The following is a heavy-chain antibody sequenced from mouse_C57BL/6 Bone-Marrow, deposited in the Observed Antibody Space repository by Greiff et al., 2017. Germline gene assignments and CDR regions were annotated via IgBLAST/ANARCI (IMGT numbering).Heavy chain of an antibody. CDR3: SRQVTTVLATKYFDV. J-gene: IGHJ1*03. CDR2: ISGGGGNT. V-gene: IGHV5-9*01. D-gene: IGHD1-1*01. CDR1: GFTFSSYT. Sequence: VQLKESGGGLVKPGGSLKLSCAASGFTFSSYTMSWVRQTPEKRLQWVAAISGGGGNTYYPDSVTGRFTISRDNDKNILYLQMSSLRSEDTALYYCSRQVTTVLATKYFDVWGTGTTVTVSS.